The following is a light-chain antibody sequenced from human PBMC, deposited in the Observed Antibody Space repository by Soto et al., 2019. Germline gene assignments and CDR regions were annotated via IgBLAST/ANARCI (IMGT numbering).Light chain of an antibody. J-gene: IGLJ3*02. Sequence: QSVLTQPASVSGSPGQSITISCTGTSSDVGGYNYVSWYQQHPGKAPKLMVYEVSNRPSGVSNRFSGFKSGNTASLTISGLQTEDEADYYCSSYTRSATGVFGGGTKLTFL. CDR2: EVS. CDR1: SSDVGGYNY. CDR3: SSYTRSATGV. V-gene: IGLV2-14*01.